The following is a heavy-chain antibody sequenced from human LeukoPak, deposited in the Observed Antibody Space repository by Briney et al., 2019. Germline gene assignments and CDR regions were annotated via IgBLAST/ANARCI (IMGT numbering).Heavy chain of an antibody. CDR3: ARGMTTVTH. CDR2: IYYSGIT. CDR1: GASINSYY. J-gene: IGHJ4*02. D-gene: IGHD4-11*01. V-gene: IGHV4-59*08. Sequence: PSDTLALTCTFSGASINSYYWLWIRQPPGKGLEWLGYIYYSGITNYNPSLKSRVTISVDTSRNQFSLKLSSVTAADTAVYYCARGMTTVTHWGQGTLVTVSS.